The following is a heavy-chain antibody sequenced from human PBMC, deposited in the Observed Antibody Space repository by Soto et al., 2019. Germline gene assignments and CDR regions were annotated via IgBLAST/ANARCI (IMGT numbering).Heavy chain of an antibody. Sequence: QVQLVESGGGVVQPGRSLRLSCAASGFTFSYYGLHWVRQAPGKGLEWVAVIWYDGSNTYYADSVKGRFTISRDNSKNMLYLQMNSLRAEDTAVYYCERGGGGSYCSGGSCFLDYWGQGALVTVSS. CDR3: ERGGGGSYCSGGSCFLDY. D-gene: IGHD2-15*01. CDR2: IWYDGSNT. J-gene: IGHJ4*02. CDR1: GFTFSYYG. V-gene: IGHV3-33*01.